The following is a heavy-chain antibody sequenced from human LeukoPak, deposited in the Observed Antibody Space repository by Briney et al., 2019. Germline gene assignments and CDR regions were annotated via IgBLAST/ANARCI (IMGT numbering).Heavy chain of an antibody. CDR1: GYTFSSHD. J-gene: IGHJ5*02. CDR2: MNLNSGDT. CDR3: ARGRGKYWFDP. Sequence: ASVKVSCKASGYTFSSHDIYWVRQAPGQGLEWMGWMNLNSGDTYYAQNFQGRFSITSDTSKSTTYMDLASLAPEDTAVYYCARGRGKYWFDPWGQGTLVTVSS. D-gene: IGHD5-24*01. V-gene: IGHV1-8*01.